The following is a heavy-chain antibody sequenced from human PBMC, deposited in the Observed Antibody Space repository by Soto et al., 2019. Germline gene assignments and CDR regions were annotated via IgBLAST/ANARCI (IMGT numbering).Heavy chain of an antibody. CDR2: ISGSGGST. J-gene: IGHJ3*01. V-gene: IGHV3-23*01. D-gene: IGHD1-1*01. CDR1: GFTFSSYA. CDR3: AKDIPSVRPGTNDAFDF. Sequence: PGGSLRLSCAASGFTFSSYAMSWVRQAPGKGLEWVSAISGSGGSTYYADSVKGRFTISRDNSKNTLYLQMNSLRAEDTAVYYCAKDIPSVRPGTNDAFDFWGQGTIVTVSS.